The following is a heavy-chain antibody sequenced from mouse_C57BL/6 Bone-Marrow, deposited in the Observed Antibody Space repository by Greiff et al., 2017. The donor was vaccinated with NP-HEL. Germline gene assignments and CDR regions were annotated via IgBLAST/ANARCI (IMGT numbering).Heavy chain of an antibody. J-gene: IGHJ4*01. CDR2: INRDGGST. Sequence: DVKLVESGGGLVQPGASLKLSCESNEYEFPSHYMSWVRKTPEKRLELVAAINRDGGSTYYPDTMERRFIISRDNTKKTLYLQLSSLRSEDTALYYGERGGYDVDYAMDYWGQGTSVTVSS. V-gene: IGHV5-2*01. CDR1: EYEFPSHY. CDR3: ERGGYDVDYAMDY. D-gene: IGHD2-2*01.